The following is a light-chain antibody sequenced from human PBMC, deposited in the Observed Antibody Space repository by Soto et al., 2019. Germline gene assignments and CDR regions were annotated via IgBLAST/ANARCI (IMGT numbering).Light chain of an antibody. CDR2: AAS. CDR1: QGISSY. J-gene: IGKJ5*01. Sequence: AIRMTQSPSSLSASTGDRVTITCRASQGISSYLAWYQQKPGKAPKLLIYAASTLQSGVPSRFSGSGSGTDFTLTITNLHPEDFATYFCRQGYDTPITFGQGTRLEIK. V-gene: IGKV1-8*01. CDR3: RQGYDTPIT.